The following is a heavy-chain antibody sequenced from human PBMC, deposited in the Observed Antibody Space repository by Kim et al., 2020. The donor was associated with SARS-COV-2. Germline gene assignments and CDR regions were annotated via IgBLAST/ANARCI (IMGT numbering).Heavy chain of an antibody. Sequence: DSVKGRFTISGDNSKNTVYLQMNSRRAEDTAVYYCAKVEYYHSPYYYGMDVWGQGTTVTVSS. CDR3: AKVEYYHSPYYYGMDV. V-gene: IGHV3-30*02. D-gene: IGHD1-26*01. J-gene: IGHJ6*02.